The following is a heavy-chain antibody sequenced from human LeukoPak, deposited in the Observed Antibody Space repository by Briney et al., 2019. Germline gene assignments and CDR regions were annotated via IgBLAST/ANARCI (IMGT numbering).Heavy chain of an antibody. J-gene: IGHJ6*02. Sequence: ASAKVSCKASGYTFTGYYIHWVRQAPGQGLEWMGLISPTSGGTNYAQKFQGRVTMTRDTSISTAYMDLSRLRSDDTAVYYCARVDCSSTSCYQSHYYYYYAMDVWGQGTTVTVSS. CDR3: ARVDCSSTSCYQSHYYYYYAMDV. D-gene: IGHD2-2*01. CDR1: GYTFTGYY. V-gene: IGHV1-2*02. CDR2: ISPTSGGT.